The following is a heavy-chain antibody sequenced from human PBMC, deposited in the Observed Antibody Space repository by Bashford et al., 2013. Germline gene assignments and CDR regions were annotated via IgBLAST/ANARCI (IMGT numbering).Heavy chain of an antibody. Sequence: GGSLRLSCAASGFTFYSYGMHWVRQAPGKGLEWVAIIWYDGSNKYYADSVKGRFTISRDNSKNTLYLQMNRLRAEDTAVYYCARDRFLTNRDRGMDVWGQGTTVTVSS. CDR3: ARDRFLTNRDRGMDV. D-gene: IGHD1-14*01. J-gene: IGHJ6*02. CDR1: GFTFYSYG. CDR2: IWYDGSNK. V-gene: IGHV3-33*01.